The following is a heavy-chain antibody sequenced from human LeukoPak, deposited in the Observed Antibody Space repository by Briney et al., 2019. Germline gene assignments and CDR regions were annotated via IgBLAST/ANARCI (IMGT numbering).Heavy chain of an antibody. V-gene: IGHV4-38-2*02. Sequence: SETLSLTCTVSGFSISSGYYWGWIRQPPGKGLEWIGSIYQSGSTNYNPSLKSRVTISVDTSKNQFSLKLSSVTAADTAVYYCARRATGWFGEKNYYYMDVWGKGTTVTISS. D-gene: IGHD3-10*01. J-gene: IGHJ6*03. CDR2: IYQSGST. CDR1: GFSISSGYY. CDR3: ARRATGWFGEKNYYYMDV.